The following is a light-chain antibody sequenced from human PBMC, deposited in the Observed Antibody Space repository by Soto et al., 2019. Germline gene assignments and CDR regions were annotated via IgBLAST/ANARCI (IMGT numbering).Light chain of an antibody. V-gene: IGKV1-9*01. CDR2: AAS. J-gene: IGKJ4*01. CDR3: QQLKSYPLS. Sequence: DIQLTQSPSFLSASVGDRVTITCRTSQDISSYLAWYQQKPGKAPQLLISAASTLQSVVPSRFSGSGSGTEFTLTISSLQPEDFATYYCQQLKSYPLSFGGGTKVEI. CDR1: QDISSY.